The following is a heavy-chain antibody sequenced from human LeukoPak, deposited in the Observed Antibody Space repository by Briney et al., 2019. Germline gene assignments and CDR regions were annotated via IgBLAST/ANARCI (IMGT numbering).Heavy chain of an antibody. CDR3: ARGRGNSYV. D-gene: IGHD5-18*01. V-gene: IGHV3-7*01. J-gene: IGHJ3*01. CDR2: IKQDGSEK. Sequence: GGSLRLSCAASGFTFSTYWMTWVRQAPGKGLEWVADIKQDGSEKYYVDSVRGRFTISRDNAKNSLYLQMNSLRAEDTAVYYCARGRGNSYVWGQGTMVSVSS. CDR1: GFTFSTYW.